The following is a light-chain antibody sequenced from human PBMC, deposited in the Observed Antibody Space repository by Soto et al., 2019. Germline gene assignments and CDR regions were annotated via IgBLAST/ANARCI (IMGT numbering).Light chain of an antibody. V-gene: IGKV3-20*01. J-gene: IGKJ1*01. CDR3: QQFGSSSWT. CDR2: CAS. CDR1: QSVSSSH. Sequence: SVLTQAPRTLSLSPGEKATLSCRASQSVSSSHLAWYPQKPGQAPRPPIYCASRKATGIPDRFSCSWFGTGFTFTVSRLEPEDFAVYYCQQFGSSSWTFGQGTKVDIK.